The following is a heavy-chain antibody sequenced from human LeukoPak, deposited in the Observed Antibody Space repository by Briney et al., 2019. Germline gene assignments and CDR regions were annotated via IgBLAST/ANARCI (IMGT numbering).Heavy chain of an antibody. D-gene: IGHD3-10*01. V-gene: IGHV3-30-3*01. Sequence: GGSLRLSCAASGFTFSTYAMHWVRQAPGKGLEWVALISYDGSDKFYTASVEGRFTISRDTSKNTLYLQMNSLRADDTAIYYCARDYYYGSGSPPGDTFDIWGQGTMVTVSS. J-gene: IGHJ3*02. CDR1: GFTFSTYA. CDR2: ISYDGSDK. CDR3: ARDYYYGSGSPPGDTFDI.